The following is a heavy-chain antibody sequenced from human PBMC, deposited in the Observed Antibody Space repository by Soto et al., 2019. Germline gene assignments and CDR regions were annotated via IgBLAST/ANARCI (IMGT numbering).Heavy chain of an antibody. D-gene: IGHD5-12*01. J-gene: IGHJ4*02. Sequence: QVQLQESGPGLVKPSQTLSLTCTVSGDSMSSGDYYWSWLRQPPGKGREWIGYIYYSESNNYNPSRTSRVTLAANRSKNQFSLKSGSVPDADTAVYYCARQYGGYEYYFEYGWKGTLVTVYS. CDR2: IYYSESN. CDR3: ARQYGGYEYYFEY. CDR1: GDSMSSGDYY. V-gene: IGHV4-30-4*01.